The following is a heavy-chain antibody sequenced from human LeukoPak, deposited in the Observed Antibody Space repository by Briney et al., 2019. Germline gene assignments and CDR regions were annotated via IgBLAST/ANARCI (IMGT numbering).Heavy chain of an antibody. CDR3: ARDQVVLGIRVRAFDM. J-gene: IGHJ3*02. Sequence: PGGSLRLSCAASGFTFSSYGMHWVRQAPGKGLEWVAVISYDGSNKYYADSVKGRFTISRDNSKNTLYLQMNSLRVEDTAVYYCARDQVVLGIRVRAFDMWGQGTMVTVSS. D-gene: IGHD3-10*01. CDR2: ISYDGSNK. CDR1: GFTFSSYG. V-gene: IGHV3-30*03.